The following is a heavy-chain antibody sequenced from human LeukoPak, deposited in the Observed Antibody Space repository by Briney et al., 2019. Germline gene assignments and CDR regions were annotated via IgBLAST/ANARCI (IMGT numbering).Heavy chain of an antibody. J-gene: IGHJ4*02. CDR2: ISYSRSI. V-gene: IGHV4-39*01. CDR1: GDSISSSSYY. Sequence: PSETLSLTCSVSGDSISSSSYYWAWIRQPPGKGLEWIGSISYSRSIYYNPSLKSRVTISVATSKNQFSLKLSSVTAADTAMYYCARHYGDDSSGYSFDYWGQGTLVTVSS. CDR3: ARHYGDDSSGYSFDY. D-gene: IGHD3-22*01.